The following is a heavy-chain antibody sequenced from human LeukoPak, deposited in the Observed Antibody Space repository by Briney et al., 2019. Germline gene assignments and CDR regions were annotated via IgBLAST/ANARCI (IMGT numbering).Heavy chain of an antibody. CDR2: IKEDGSEK. V-gene: IGHV3-7*01. Sequence: GGSLRLSCAASGFTLSRAWMSWVRQAPGKGLEWVANIKEDGSEKYYVDSVKGRFTISRDNAKNSLYLQMNSLRAEDTAVYYCVRDGGWYRYYWGQGTLVTVSS. CDR3: VRDGGWYRYY. D-gene: IGHD6-19*01. J-gene: IGHJ4*02. CDR1: GFTLSRAW.